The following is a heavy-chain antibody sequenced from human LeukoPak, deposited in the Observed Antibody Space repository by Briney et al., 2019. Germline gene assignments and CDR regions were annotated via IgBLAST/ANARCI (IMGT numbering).Heavy chain of an antibody. J-gene: IGHJ4*02. V-gene: IGHV3-7*01. D-gene: IGHD3-10*01. CDR1: GFTFSSYW. Sequence: GGSLRLSCAASGFTFSSYWMSWVRQAPGKGLEWVANIKQDGSEKYYVDSVKGRFTISRDNAKNSLYLQMNSLRAEDTAVYYCTRDQIVRGVIVSHDYWGQGTLVTVSS. CDR2: IKQDGSEK. CDR3: TRDQIVRGVIVSHDY.